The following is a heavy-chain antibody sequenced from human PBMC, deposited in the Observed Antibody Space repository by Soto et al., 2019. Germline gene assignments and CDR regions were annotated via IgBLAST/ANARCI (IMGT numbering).Heavy chain of an antibody. CDR2: TYYRSKWYN. Sequence: PSQTLLLTCAISGDSVSSNSAAWNWIRQSPSRGLEWLGRTYYRSKWYNDYAVSVKSRITINPDTSKNQFSLQLNSVTPEDTAVYYCARKYCSGGSCRNWFDPWGQGTLVTV. D-gene: IGHD2-15*01. CDR3: ARKYCSGGSCRNWFDP. V-gene: IGHV6-1*01. J-gene: IGHJ5*02. CDR1: GDSVSSNSAA.